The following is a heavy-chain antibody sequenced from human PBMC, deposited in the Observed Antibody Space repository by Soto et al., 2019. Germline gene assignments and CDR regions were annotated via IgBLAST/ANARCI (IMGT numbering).Heavy chain of an antibody. CDR2: ISAYNGNT. CDR1: VYTFPSYG. J-gene: IGHJ6*02. Sequence: AAAGVSCKASVYTFPSYGMRWVRQAPGQGLEWMGWISAYNGNTNYAQKPQGRVTMTTDTSTSTAYMELRSLRSDDTAMYCCARAITIFSVITPVGGIDVCGQGTTTTVS. D-gene: IGHD3-3*01. CDR3: ARAITIFSVITPVGGIDV. V-gene: IGHV1-18*01.